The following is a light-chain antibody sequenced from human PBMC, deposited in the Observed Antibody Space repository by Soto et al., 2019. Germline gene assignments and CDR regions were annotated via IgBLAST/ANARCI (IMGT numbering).Light chain of an antibody. J-gene: IGLJ2*01. Sequence: QSVLTQPPSASGTPGQTVTISCSGDTSNIGTNSIAWYQQLPGTAPKLLIHSNNQRPPGVPDRFSGSKSGTSASLAISGLRSEDEADYYCAAWDDSLSGVVFGGGTKLTVL. CDR2: SNN. CDR1: TSNIGTNS. CDR3: AAWDDSLSGVV. V-gene: IGLV1-47*02.